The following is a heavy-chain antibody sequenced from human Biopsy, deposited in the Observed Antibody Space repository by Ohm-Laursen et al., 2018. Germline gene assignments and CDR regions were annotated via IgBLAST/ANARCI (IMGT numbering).Heavy chain of an antibody. D-gene: IGHD4-11*01. Sequence: SLRLSCAASGFTFTSYAMHWVRQAPGKGLEWVAVIPYDGSGEYYADSLQGRFIISRDNPKNTVDLQMNSLRAEDTAVYFYERDGKRWDYSTYFSWHFDLWGRGTLVTVSS. CDR1: GFTFTSYA. J-gene: IGHJ2*01. V-gene: IGHV3-30*03. CDR3: ERDGKRWDYSTYFSWHFDL. CDR2: IPYDGSGE.